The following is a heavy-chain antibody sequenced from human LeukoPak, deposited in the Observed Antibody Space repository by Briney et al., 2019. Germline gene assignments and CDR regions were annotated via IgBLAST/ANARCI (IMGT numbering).Heavy chain of an antibody. J-gene: IGHJ4*02. CDR1: GFTFSSYS. V-gene: IGHV3-48*04. D-gene: IGHD3-16*02. CDR3: ARGDYDYVWGSYRPQSEFDY. Sequence: PGGSLRLSCAASGFTFSSYSMNWVRQAPGKGLGWVSYISSSSSTIYYADSVKGRFTISRDNAKNSLYLQMNSLRAEDTAVYYCARGDYDYVWGSYRPQSEFDYWGQGTLVTVSS. CDR2: ISSSSSTI.